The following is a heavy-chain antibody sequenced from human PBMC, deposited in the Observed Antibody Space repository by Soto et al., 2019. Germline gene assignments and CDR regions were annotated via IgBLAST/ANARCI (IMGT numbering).Heavy chain of an antibody. D-gene: IGHD3-22*01. V-gene: IGHV3-23*01. CDR2: ISGTLGTT. J-gene: IGHJ6*02. CDR3: AKANSGYYPYWGFYGLDV. Sequence: EVQLLESGGDLVQPGGSLRLSCAASGFTFRRSDMTWVRQTPGRGLEWVSAISGTLGTTYYADSVKGRFTISRDNSTNTLSLQMHGLRAEDTAVYYCAKANSGYYPYWGFYGLDVWGQGTTVTVSS. CDR1: GFTFRRSD.